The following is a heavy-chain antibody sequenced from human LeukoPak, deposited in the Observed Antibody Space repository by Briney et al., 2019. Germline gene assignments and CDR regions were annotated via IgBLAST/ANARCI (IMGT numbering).Heavy chain of an antibody. J-gene: IGHJ4*02. D-gene: IGHD1-26*01. V-gene: IGHV4-59*01. CDR2: IYYSGIT. CDR3: AREVGATHY. CDR1: GXSISSYY. Sequence: SETLSLTCTVSGXSISSYYGSWIRQSPGKGLEWIGYIYYSGITNYNPSLKNRGTISVDTSKNQFSLELRSVTAADTAVYYCAREVGATHYWGQGTLVTVSS.